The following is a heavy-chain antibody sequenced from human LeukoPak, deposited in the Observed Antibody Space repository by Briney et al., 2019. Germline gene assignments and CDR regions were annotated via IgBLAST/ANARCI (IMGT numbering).Heavy chain of an antibody. CDR1: GGTFSSYA. D-gene: IGHD6-13*01. CDR2: IIPIFGTA. J-gene: IGHJ5*02. Sequence: PVTVSCKASGGTFSSYAISWVRQAPGQGLEWMGGIIPIFGTANYAQKFQGRVTITADESTSTAYMELSSLRSEDTAVYYCARDFRSSWLNWFDPWGQGTLVTVSS. V-gene: IGHV1-69*01. CDR3: ARDFRSSWLNWFDP.